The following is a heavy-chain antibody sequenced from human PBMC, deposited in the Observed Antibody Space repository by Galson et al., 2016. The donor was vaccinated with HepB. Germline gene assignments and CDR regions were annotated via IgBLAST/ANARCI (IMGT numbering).Heavy chain of an antibody. D-gene: IGHD6-13*01. CDR2: ISTSSTYI. CDR3: ARDQVSARNAIAAPGFDL. Sequence: SLRLSCAASGFTFGDFYMAWIRQAPGKGLEWISYISTSSTYINYGDSVKGRFTVSRDNARKSLYLQMNSLRAEDTAVYYCARDQVSARNAIAAPGFDLWGRGTLVTVSS. CDR1: GFTFGDFY. V-gene: IGHV3-11*06. J-gene: IGHJ2*01.